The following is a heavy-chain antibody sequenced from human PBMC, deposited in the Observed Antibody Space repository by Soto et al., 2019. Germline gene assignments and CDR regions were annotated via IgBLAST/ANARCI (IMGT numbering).Heavy chain of an antibody. D-gene: IGHD1-26*01. Sequence: QLQLQESGPGLVKPSETLSLTCTVSGGSISSSTYYWGWVRQPPGKGLEWIASIYDGGSSHYHPSLKSRVTISVDTSKNQFSLKLSSMTAADTAVYYCGRHSSGSRHPGFDYWGQGTLVTVSS. CDR3: GRHSSGSRHPGFDY. J-gene: IGHJ4*02. CDR1: GGSISSSTYY. V-gene: IGHV4-39*01. CDR2: IYDGGSS.